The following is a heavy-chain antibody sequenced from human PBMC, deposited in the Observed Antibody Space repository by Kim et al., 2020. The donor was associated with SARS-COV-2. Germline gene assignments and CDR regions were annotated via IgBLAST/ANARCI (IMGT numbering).Heavy chain of an antibody. D-gene: IGHD3-10*01. CDR3: AKDTVRGSHLRYYYYGMDV. CDR1: GFAFSSYG. V-gene: IGHV3-33*06. CDR2: IWYDGSNK. J-gene: IGHJ6*02. Sequence: GGSLRLSCAASGFAFSSYGMHWVRQAPGKGLEWVAVIWYDGSNKYYADSVKGRFTISRDNSKNTLYLQMNSLRAEDTAVYYCAKDTVRGSHLRYYYYGMDVWGQGTTVTVSS.